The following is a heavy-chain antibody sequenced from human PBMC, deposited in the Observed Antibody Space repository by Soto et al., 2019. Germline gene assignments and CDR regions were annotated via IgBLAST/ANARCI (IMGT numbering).Heavy chain of an antibody. V-gene: IGHV3-30-3*01. Sequence: PGGSLRLSCAASGFTFSSYAMHWVRQAPGKGLEWVAVISYDGSNKYYADSVKGRFTISRDNSKNTLYLQMNSLRAEDTAVYYYARDIGIVGAAMDYWGQGTLVTVSS. D-gene: IGHD1-26*01. CDR3: ARDIGIVGAAMDY. CDR1: GFTFSSYA. J-gene: IGHJ4*02. CDR2: ISYDGSNK.